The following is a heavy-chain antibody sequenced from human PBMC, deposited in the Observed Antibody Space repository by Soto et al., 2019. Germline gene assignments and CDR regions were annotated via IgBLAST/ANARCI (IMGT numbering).Heavy chain of an antibody. J-gene: IGHJ4*02. D-gene: IGHD6-13*01. CDR3: ARDLNVGAAAGIDY. Sequence: PVGSLRLSCAASGFTFSSYGMHWVRQAPGKGLEWVAVIWYDGSNKYYADSVKGRFTISRDNSKNTLYLQMNSLRAEDTAVYYCARDLNVGAAAGIDYWGQGTLVTVSS. CDR1: GFTFSSYG. V-gene: IGHV3-33*01. CDR2: IWYDGSNK.